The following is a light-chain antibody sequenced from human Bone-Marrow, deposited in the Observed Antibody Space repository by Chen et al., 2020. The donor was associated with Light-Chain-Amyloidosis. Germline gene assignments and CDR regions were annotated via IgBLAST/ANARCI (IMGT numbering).Light chain of an antibody. CDR3: SSYTITNTLV. V-gene: IGLV2-14*01. CDR1: RSDVGGDNH. J-gene: IGLJ1*01. Sequence: QSALTQPASVSGSPGQSITISCTGTRSDVGGDNHVSWYQQHPDQAPKLMIYEVTNRPSWVPDRGSGSKSDNTASLTISGLQTEDEADYFCSSYTITNTLVFGSGTRVTVL. CDR2: EVT.